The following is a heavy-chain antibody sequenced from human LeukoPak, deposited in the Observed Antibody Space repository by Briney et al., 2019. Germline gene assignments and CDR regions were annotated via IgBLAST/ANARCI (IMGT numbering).Heavy chain of an antibody. J-gene: IGHJ3*02. CDR3: ARDPTSSASPTDGFDI. V-gene: IGHV3-11*01. CDR1: GFTFSDYY. CDR2: ISSSGSPI. D-gene: IGHD6-19*01. Sequence: GGSLRLSCAASGFTFSDYYMSWIRQAPGEGLEWVSYISSSGSPIYYADSVKGRFTISRDNAKNSLYLQMNSLRAEDTAVYYCARDPTSSASPTDGFDIWGQGTMVTVSS.